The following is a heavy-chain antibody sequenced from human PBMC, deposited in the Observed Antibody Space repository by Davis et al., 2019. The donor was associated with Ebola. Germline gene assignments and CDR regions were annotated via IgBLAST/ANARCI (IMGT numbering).Heavy chain of an antibody. V-gene: IGHV3-48*03. D-gene: IGHD3-22*01. CDR3: ARGGVYDSSGYY. CDR1: GFIFGNYE. J-gene: IGHJ4*02. CDR2: ISNSGITI. Sequence: GGSLRLSCAGSGFIFGNYEMNWVRQAPGKGLEWVSYISNSGITIYYADSVKGRFTISRDNAKNALYLQMNSLRAEDTAVYYCARGGVYDSSGYYWGQGTLVTVSS.